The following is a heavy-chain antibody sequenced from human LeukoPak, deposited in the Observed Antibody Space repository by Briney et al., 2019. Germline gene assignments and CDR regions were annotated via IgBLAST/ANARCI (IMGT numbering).Heavy chain of an antibody. CDR1: GGSISSSSYY. CDR3: ARQTGCSSTSCYFGFDI. V-gene: IGHV4-39*01. D-gene: IGHD2-2*01. J-gene: IGHJ3*02. Sequence: PSETLSLTCTVSGGSISSSSYYWGWIRQPPGKGLEWIGSIYYSGSTYHNPSLKSRVTISVDTSKNQFSLKLSSVTAADTAVYYCARQTGCSSTSCYFGFDIWGQGTMVTVSS. CDR2: IYYSGST.